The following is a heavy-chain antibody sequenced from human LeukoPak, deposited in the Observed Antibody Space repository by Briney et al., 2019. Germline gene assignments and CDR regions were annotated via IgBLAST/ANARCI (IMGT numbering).Heavy chain of an antibody. CDR1: GGSISSSGYY. CDR2: IYYSGST. V-gene: IGHV4-39*01. D-gene: IGHD2-2*01. Sequence: SETLSLTCTVSGGSISSSGYYWGWIRQPPGKGLEWIGSIYYSGSTYYNPSLKSRVTISVDTSKNQFSLKLSSVTAADTAVYYCASPGSRYCSSTSCPYYYYYGMDVWGQGTTVTVSS. J-gene: IGHJ6*02. CDR3: ASPGSRYCSSTSCPYYYYYGMDV.